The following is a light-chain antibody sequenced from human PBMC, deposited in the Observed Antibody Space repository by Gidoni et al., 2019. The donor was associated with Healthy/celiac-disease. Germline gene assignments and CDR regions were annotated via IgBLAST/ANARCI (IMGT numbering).Light chain of an antibody. V-gene: IGKV1-9*01. CDR3: QQLNSYPWT. J-gene: IGKJ1*01. CDR2: AAS. Sequence: DIQFTHSPSFLSASVGDRVTITCRASQGISSYLAWYQQKPGKAPKLLIYAASTLQSGVPSRFSGSGSGTEFTLTISSLQPEDFATYYCQQLNSYPWTFGQGTKVEIK. CDR1: QGISSY.